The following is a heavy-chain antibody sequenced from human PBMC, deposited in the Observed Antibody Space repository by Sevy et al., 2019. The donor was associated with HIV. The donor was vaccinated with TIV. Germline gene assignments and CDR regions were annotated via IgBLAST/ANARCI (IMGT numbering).Heavy chain of an antibody. D-gene: IGHD3-3*01. CDR3: ANSKGDDFWSGYNNWFDP. J-gene: IGHJ5*02. Sequence: GGSLRLSCAASGFTFSTYAMSWVRQAPGKGLEWVSAIRGSGGNTYYADSVKGRFTISRDNSKNTVDLQMNSLRAEDTAVYYCANSKGDDFWSGYNNWFDPWGQGTLVTVSS. V-gene: IGHV3-23*01. CDR1: GFTFSTYA. CDR2: IRGSGGNT.